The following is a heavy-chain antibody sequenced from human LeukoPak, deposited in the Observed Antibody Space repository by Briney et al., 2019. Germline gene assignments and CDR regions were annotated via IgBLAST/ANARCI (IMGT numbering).Heavy chain of an antibody. D-gene: IGHD3-16*01. J-gene: IGHJ4*02. CDR2: IYPGDSDT. CDR3: ARQMITSPGDY. V-gene: IGHV5-51*01. Sequence: GASLQISCKGSGSIFTSYWIGWVRQLPGKGLEWMGIIYPGDSDTRYSPSFQGQVTISADKSISTAYLQWSSLKASDTAMYYCARQMITSPGDYWGQGTLVTVSS. CDR1: GSIFTSYW.